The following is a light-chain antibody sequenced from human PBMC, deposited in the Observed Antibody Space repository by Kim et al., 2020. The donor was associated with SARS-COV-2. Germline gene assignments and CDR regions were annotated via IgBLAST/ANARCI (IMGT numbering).Light chain of an antibody. J-gene: IGLJ3*02. Sequence: SYELTQPPSVSVATGKTARITCGGNNIGSKSVHWYQQKPGQAPVLVIYYDSDRPSGIPERFSGSNSGNTATLTISRVEAGAEADYYCQVWDSSSDHPVFG. V-gene: IGLV3-21*04. CDR1: NIGSKS. CDR2: YDS. CDR3: QVWDSSSDHPV.